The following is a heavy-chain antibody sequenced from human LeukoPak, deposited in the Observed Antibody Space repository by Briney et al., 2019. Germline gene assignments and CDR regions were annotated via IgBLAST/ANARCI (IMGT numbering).Heavy chain of an antibody. CDR2: INAGNGNT. V-gene: IGHV1-3*01. CDR1: GYTFTNYA. CDR3: ARGRWSATTASYYLDF. Sequence: ASVKVSCKASGYTFTNYAMYWVRQAPGQRLEWMGWINAGNGNTRYSQRFQGRVTITRDTSASTAYMELSSLTSEDTAVYYCARGRWSATTASYYLDFWGQGTLVTVSS. D-gene: IGHD5-24*01. J-gene: IGHJ4*02.